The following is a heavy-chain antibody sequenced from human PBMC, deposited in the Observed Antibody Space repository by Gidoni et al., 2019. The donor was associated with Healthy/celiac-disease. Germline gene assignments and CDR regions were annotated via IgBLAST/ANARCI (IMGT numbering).Heavy chain of an antibody. D-gene: IGHD5-18*01. Sequence: QVQLQQWGAGLLQPSETLSLTCAVYGWSFSGYYWSWIRQPPGKGLEWIGEINHSGSTNYNPSLKSRVTISVDTSKNQFSLKLSSVTAADTAVYYCASQAGIQLWMHRKTTGFDYWGQGTLVTVSS. CDR3: ASQAGIQLWMHRKTTGFDY. CDR2: INHSGST. CDR1: GWSFSGYY. J-gene: IGHJ4*02. V-gene: IGHV4-34*01.